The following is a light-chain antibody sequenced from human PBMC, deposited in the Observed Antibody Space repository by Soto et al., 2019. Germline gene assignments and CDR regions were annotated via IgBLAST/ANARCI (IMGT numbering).Light chain of an antibody. CDR3: QQYHNSPPT. CDR1: QSVSNN. Sequence: EIVLTQSPATLSVSPGERAALSCRASQSVSNNLAWYQQKPGQPPRLLIFGASTRATGIPARFSGSGSEAEFALTISTLQSEDFAVYYCQQYHNSPPTFGQGTKVEIK. CDR2: GAS. J-gene: IGKJ1*01. V-gene: IGKV3D-15*01.